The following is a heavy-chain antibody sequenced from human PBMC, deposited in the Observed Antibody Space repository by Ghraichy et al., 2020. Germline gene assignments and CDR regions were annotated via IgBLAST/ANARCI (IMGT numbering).Heavy chain of an antibody. CDR1: GFTVSSNY. Sequence: GESLNISCAASGFTVSSNYMNWVRQAPGKGLEWVSVIYSGGSTYYADSVKGRFTISRDNSKNTLYLQMNSLRAEDTAVYYCAREYYDFWSGSLDYWGQGTLVTVSS. J-gene: IGHJ4*02. D-gene: IGHD3-3*01. V-gene: IGHV3-53*01. CDR3: AREYYDFWSGSLDY. CDR2: IYSGGST.